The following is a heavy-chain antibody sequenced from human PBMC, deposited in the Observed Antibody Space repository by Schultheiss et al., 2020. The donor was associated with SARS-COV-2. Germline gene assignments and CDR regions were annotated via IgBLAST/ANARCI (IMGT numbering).Heavy chain of an antibody. CDR2: IYPGDSDT. Sequence: GGSLRLSCKGSGYSFTSYWIGWVRQMPGKGLEWMGIIYPGDSDTRYSPSFQGQVTISADKSISTAYLQWSSLKASDTAMYYCARYWREYSSSSGDYYYGMDVWGQGTTVTVSS. V-gene: IGHV5-51*01. J-gene: IGHJ6*02. CDR3: ARYWREYSSSSGDYYYGMDV. CDR1: GYSFTSYW. D-gene: IGHD6-6*01.